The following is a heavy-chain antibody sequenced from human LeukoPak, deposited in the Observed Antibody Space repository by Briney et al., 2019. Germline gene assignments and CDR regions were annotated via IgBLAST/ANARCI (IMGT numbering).Heavy chain of an antibody. D-gene: IGHD4-17*01. CDR3: ARLGARQMLEY. V-gene: IGHV3-7*01. CDR1: ESTFSSYW. Sequence: GGSLRLSCAASESTFSSYWMSWVRQAPGKGLEWVANIKQDGGQIYYLESVKGRFTVSRDNAKNSLYLQMNSLRAEDTAVYYCARLGARQMLEYWGQGTLVTVSS. J-gene: IGHJ4*02. CDR2: IKQDGGQI.